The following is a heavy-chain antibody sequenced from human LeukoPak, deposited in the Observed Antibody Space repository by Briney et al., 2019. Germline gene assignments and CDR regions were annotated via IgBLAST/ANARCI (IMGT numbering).Heavy chain of an antibody. CDR2: ISNDGSNG. J-gene: IGHJ4*02. CDR1: GFTFSSYT. D-gene: IGHD3-10*01. V-gene: IGHV3-30*04. CDR3: ARGGRGFSY. Sequence: GGSLRLSCAASGFTFSSYTIHWVRQAPGKGLEWVAVISNDGSNGYYADSVKGRFTISRDNSKNTLYLQMNSLRAEDTAVYYCARGGRGFSYWGQGTLVTVSS.